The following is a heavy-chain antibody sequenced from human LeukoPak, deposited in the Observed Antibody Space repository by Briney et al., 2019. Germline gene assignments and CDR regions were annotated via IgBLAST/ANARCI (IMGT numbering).Heavy chain of an antibody. D-gene: IGHD3-22*01. Sequence: SVKVSCKASGGTFSSYAISWVRQAPGQGLEWMGGIIPIFGTANYAQKFQGRVTITADESTSTAYMELSSLRSEDTAVYYCARVIVYDSSGYSILLYFDYWGQGTLVTVSS. CDR2: IIPIFGTA. CDR1: GGTFSSYA. J-gene: IGHJ4*02. V-gene: IGHV1-69*13. CDR3: ARVIVYDSSGYSILLYFDY.